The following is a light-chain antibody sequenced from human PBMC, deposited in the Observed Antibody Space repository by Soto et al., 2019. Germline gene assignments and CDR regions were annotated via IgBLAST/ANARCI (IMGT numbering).Light chain of an antibody. V-gene: IGLV2-14*01. J-gene: IGLJ1*01. Sequence: QSALTQPASVSGSPGQSITISCTGISSDGDDYKDVSWYQQQPGKAPKLMIYEVTYRPSGVSNRVPGSKSGNPAALTISGLQAEDEADYYCSSYTSSSTVFGTGTKLTVL. CDR2: EVT. CDR1: SSDGDDYKD. CDR3: SSYTSSSTV.